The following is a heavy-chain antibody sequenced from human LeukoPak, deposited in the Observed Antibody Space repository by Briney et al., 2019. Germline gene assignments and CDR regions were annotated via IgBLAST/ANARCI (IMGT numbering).Heavy chain of an antibody. V-gene: IGHV3-7*03. CDR3: ARDFGLRCSGGTCYSVYYYGMDV. J-gene: IGHJ6*04. CDR1: GFSFSNYA. D-gene: IGHD2-15*01. Sequence: GGSLRLSCSACGFSFSNYAMYWVRQAPGKGLEWVANIKQGGSEKYYVDSVKGRFTISRDNAKNSLYLQMNSLRAEDTAVYYCARDFGLRCSGGTCYSVYYYGMDVWGKGTTVTVSS. CDR2: IKQGGSEK.